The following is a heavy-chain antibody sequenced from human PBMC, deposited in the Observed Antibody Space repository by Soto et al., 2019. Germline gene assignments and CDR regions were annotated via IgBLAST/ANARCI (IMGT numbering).Heavy chain of an antibody. CDR2: IYPGDSDT. Sequence: PGESLKISCKGSGYNFATYWIAWVRQLPGKGPEWMGIIYPGDSDTSYSPSFQGQVTISVDKSISTAYLQWNSLKASDTAMYYCARRGYIYGLDVWGQGTKVTISS. V-gene: IGHV5-51*01. J-gene: IGHJ6*01. CDR1: GYNFATYW. D-gene: IGHD5-18*01. CDR3: ARRGYIYGLDV.